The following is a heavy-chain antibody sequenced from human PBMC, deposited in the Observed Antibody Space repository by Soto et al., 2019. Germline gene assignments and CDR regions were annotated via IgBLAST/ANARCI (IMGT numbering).Heavy chain of an antibody. CDR2: IGTAGDT. CDR3: AREQYCSSTSCPPRAFDI. V-gene: IGHV3-13*01. Sequence: GGSPGLSCAAPGFTFSSYDMHWVRQATGKGLEWVSAIGTAGDTYYPGSVKGRFTISRENAKNSLYLQMNSLRAGDTAVYYCAREQYCSSTSCPPRAFDIWGQGTMVTVSS. J-gene: IGHJ3*02. D-gene: IGHD2-2*01. CDR1: GFTFSSYD.